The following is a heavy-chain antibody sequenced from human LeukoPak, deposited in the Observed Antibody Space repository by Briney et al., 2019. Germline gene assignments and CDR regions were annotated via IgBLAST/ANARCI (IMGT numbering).Heavy chain of an antibody. J-gene: IGHJ4*02. CDR1: GYTLSSHS. CDR2: ISSSSSTI. V-gene: IGHV3-48*01. Sequence: GGSLRLSCAASGYTLSSHSMNWVRRAPGKGLEWVSYISSSSSTIFYEDSVKGRFTISRDNSKNTLYLQMNSLRAEDTAVYYCASVLAVAGVWGQGTLVTVSS. D-gene: IGHD6-19*01. CDR3: ASVLAVAGV.